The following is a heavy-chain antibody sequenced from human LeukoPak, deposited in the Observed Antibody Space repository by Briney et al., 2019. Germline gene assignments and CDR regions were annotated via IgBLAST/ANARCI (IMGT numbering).Heavy chain of an antibody. CDR2: MNPDNGNT. CDR3: ARGEYMYGHEIDH. Sequence: ASVKVSCKTSGYTFTRFDINWVRQATGQGLEWMGWMNPDNGNTDYAQKFQGRFTMTRNTSIDTVYLELSNLRSEDTAVYYCARGEYMYGHEIDHWGQGTLVTVSS. J-gene: IGHJ4*02. D-gene: IGHD2-8*01. CDR1: GYTFTRFD. V-gene: IGHV1-8*01.